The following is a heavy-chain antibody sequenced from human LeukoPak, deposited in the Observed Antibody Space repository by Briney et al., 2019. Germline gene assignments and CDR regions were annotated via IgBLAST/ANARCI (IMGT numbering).Heavy chain of an antibody. Sequence: GGSLRLSCAASGFTFSSYSMNWVRQAPGKGLEWVSSISSSSSYIYYAGSVKGRFTVSRDNAKNSLYLQMNSLRAEDTAVYYCARDSSMTRYYDFWSGNNWFDPWGQGTLVTVSS. J-gene: IGHJ5*02. CDR1: GFTFSSYS. D-gene: IGHD3-3*01. CDR2: ISSSSSYI. CDR3: ARDSSMTRYYDFWSGNNWFDP. V-gene: IGHV3-21*01.